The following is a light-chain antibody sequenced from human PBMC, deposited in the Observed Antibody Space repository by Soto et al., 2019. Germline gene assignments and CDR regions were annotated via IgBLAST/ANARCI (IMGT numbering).Light chain of an antibody. V-gene: IGKV3-15*01. J-gene: IGKJ3*01. CDR3: QQYSNWPPFT. CDR1: QSVGRN. CDR2: AAS. Sequence: EIVVTQSPGILSVSPGDRATLSCRASQSVGRNLAWYQQKPGQAPTLLIYAASTRATGIPARFSGSGSGTDFTLTISSLQSEDFAVYYCQQYSNWPPFTFGHGTRVDIK.